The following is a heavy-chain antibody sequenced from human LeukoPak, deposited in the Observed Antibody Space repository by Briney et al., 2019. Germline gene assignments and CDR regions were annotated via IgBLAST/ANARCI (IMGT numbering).Heavy chain of an antibody. J-gene: IGHJ4*02. V-gene: IGHV1-18*01. CDR2: ISANNGNT. D-gene: IGHD3-10*01. Sequence: ASVKLSCKASGYTFTSYGISWVRHAPGQGLEWMGWISANNGNTNYAQTLQGRVTMTTDTSTSTAYMELRSLRSDDTAVYYCAGGHYGSGTPRCFGYWGQGTLVTVSS. CDR1: GYTFTSYG. CDR3: AGGHYGSGTPRCFGY.